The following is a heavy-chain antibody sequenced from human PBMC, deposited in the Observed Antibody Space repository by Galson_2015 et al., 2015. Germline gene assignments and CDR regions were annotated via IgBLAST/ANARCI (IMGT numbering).Heavy chain of an antibody. CDR3: ARAKYQVPHAFDI. V-gene: IGHV3-33*01. J-gene: IGHJ3*02. CDR1: GFIFSSYG. Sequence: SLRLSCAASGFIFSSYGMHWVRQAPDKGLEWVAVIWYDGSNKYYADSVKGRFTISRDNSKNTLFLHMNSLRAEDTAVYYCARAKYQVPHAFDIWGQGTMVTVSS. D-gene: IGHD2-2*01. CDR2: IWYDGSNK.